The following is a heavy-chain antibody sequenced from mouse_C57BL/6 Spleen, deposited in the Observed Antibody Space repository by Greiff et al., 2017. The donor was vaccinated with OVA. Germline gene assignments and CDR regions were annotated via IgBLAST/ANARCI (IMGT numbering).Heavy chain of an antibody. CDR3: GAHYYGSRGGYFDD. Sequence: EVQGVESGGGLVKPGGSLKLSCAASGFTFSDYGMHWVRQAPEKGLEWVAYISSGSGTIYYDDTLKGRFTISRDNATNTLFLQRTSLGSEDTAMYYCGAHYYGSRGGYFDDWGTGTTVTVSS. D-gene: IGHD1-1*01. V-gene: IGHV5-17*01. CDR1: GFTFSDYG. J-gene: IGHJ1*03. CDR2: ISSGSGTI.